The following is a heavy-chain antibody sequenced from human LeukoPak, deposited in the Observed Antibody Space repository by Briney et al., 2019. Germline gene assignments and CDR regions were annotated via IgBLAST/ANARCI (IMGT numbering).Heavy chain of an antibody. Sequence: GGSLRLSCEVSGLTFSNVWMHWVRQTPGQGLVWVCRINTAGSTVYADPVKGRFTISRDNAKNMVYLQLNSLRTEDTAVYYCASFRDTDNWGRGTMVTVSS. CDR1: GLTFSNVW. V-gene: IGHV3-74*01. CDR3: ASFRDTDN. J-gene: IGHJ3*01. CDR2: INTAGST. D-gene: IGHD2-21*01.